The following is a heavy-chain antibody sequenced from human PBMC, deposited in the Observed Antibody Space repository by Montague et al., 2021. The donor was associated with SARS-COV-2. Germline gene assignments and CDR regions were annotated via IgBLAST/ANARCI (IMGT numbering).Heavy chain of an antibody. CDR3: ARRTYDILTGYDYGMDV. J-gene: IGHJ6*02. CDR2: XDWDDDK. Sequence: PALVKPTKTLTLTCTFSGISLSTSGICVSWIRQPPGKALEWLARXDWDDDKYYSTSLKTRLTISKDTSKNQVVLTMTNMDPVDTATYYCARRTYDILTGYDYGMDVWGQGTTVTVSS. D-gene: IGHD3-9*01. V-gene: IGHV2-70*11. CDR1: GISLSTSGIC.